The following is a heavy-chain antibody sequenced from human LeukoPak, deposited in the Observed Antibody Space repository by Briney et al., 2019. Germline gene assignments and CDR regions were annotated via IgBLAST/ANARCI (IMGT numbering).Heavy chain of an antibody. D-gene: IGHD3-3*01. CDR3: AARDYDFWSGYYGALDYYGMDV. J-gene: IGHJ6*02. CDR1: GFTFNKYW. Sequence: GGSLRLSCAASGFTFNKYWMGWVRQAPGKGLEWVANIKPEGSEKYYVDSVKGRFTISRDNAKNSLYLQMNSLRAEDTAVYYCAARDYDFWSGYYGALDYYGMDVWGQGTTVTVSS. CDR2: IKPEGSEK. V-gene: IGHV3-7*03.